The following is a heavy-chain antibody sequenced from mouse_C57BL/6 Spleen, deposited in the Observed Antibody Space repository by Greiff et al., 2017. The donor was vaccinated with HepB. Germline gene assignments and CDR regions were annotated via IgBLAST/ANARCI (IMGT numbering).Heavy chain of an antibody. Sequence: VQLKQSGPELVKPGASVKISCKASGYSFTDYNMNWVKQSNGKSLEWIGVINPNYGTTSYNQKFKGKATLTVDQSSSTAYMQLNSLTSEDSAVYYWARDRYYGSSYHYAMDDWGQGTSVTVSS. D-gene: IGHD1-1*01. CDR1: GYSFTDYN. CDR3: ARDRYYGSSYHYAMDD. J-gene: IGHJ4*01. V-gene: IGHV1-39*01. CDR2: INPNYGTT.